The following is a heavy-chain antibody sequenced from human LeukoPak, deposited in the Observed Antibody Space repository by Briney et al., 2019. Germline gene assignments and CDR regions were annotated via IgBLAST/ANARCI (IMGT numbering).Heavy chain of an antibody. J-gene: IGHJ4*02. V-gene: IGHV3-30*02. CDR1: GFSFITYG. D-gene: IGHD4-17*01. CDR3: NGDYDY. CDR2: IRSDGVSK. Sequence: GGSLILSCAASGFSFITYGMHWVRQAPGKGLEWVAFIRSDGVSKYYADSVKGRFTISRDNSKNTLYLQMNSLRAEDTAVYYCNGDYDYWGQGTLVTVSS.